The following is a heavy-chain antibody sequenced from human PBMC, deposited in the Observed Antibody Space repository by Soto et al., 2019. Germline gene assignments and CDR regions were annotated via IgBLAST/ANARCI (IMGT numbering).Heavy chain of an antibody. D-gene: IGHD6-19*01. J-gene: IGHJ4*02. V-gene: IGHV1-46*01. Sequence: GASVKVSCKASGYTFTSYYMHWVRQAPGQGLEWMGIINPSGGSTSYAQKFQGRVTMTRDTSTSTVYMELSSLRSEDTAVYYCARVSPGYSSGWHSENDYWGQGTLVTVSS. CDR3: ARVSPGYSSGWHSENDY. CDR2: INPSGGST. CDR1: GYTFTSYY.